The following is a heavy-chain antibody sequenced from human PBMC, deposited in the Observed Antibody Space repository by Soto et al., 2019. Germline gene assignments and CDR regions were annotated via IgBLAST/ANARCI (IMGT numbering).Heavy chain of an antibody. CDR1: GFTFSSYG. CDR3: AKLPGRGVNPVG. J-gene: IGHJ4*02. D-gene: IGHD1-26*01. V-gene: IGHV3-30*18. CDR2: ISYDGSNK. Sequence: VRLSCAASGFTFSSYGMRWVRQAPGKGLEWVAVISYDGSNKYYADSVKGRFTISRDNSKNTLYLQMNSLRAEDTAVYYCAKLPGRGVNPVGWGQGTLVTVSS.